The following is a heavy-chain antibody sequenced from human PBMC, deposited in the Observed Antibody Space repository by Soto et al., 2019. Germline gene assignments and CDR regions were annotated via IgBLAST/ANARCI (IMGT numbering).Heavy chain of an antibody. J-gene: IGHJ4*02. Sequence: EVQLLESGGGLAQPGGSLRLSCAASGFTFSSYAMSWVRQAPGKGLEWVSAISGSGSSTYYADSVKGRFTISRDNSKNTLYLQMYSLRAEDSAVYYCAKVLEVGGSDYWGQGTLVTVSS. CDR1: GFTFSSYA. V-gene: IGHV3-23*01. CDR3: AKVLEVGGSDY. CDR2: ISGSGSST.